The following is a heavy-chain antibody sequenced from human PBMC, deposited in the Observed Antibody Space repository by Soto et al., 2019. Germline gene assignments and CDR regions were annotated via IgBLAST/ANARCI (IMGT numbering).Heavy chain of an antibody. CDR3: ARASRDGYNFFDH. CDR1: GASISSGGFH. D-gene: IGHD5-12*01. CDR2: IYYNGNS. V-gene: IGHV4-31*03. J-gene: IGHJ4*02. Sequence: PSETLSLTCTVSGASISSGGFHWTWIRQYPGKGLEWIAYIYYNGNSYYNPALRSRIIISADTSKNQFSLKLSSVTAADTAVYYCARASRDGYNFFDHWGQGTPVTVSS.